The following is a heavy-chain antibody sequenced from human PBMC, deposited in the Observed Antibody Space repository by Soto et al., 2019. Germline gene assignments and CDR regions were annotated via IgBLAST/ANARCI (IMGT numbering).Heavy chain of an antibody. J-gene: IGHJ4*02. CDR3: ARLQIGGVIVPFDY. D-gene: IGHD3-16*02. V-gene: IGHV3-21*06. CDR2: ITSSSSYI. Sequence: EVQLVESGGGLVEPGGSLRLSCATSGFTFSSYTMNWVRQTPGKGLEWVSSITSSSSYIYYADSVKGRFSISRDNAKNSLYLQMDSLRAEDTAVYYCARLQIGGVIVPFDYWGQGTLVTVSS. CDR1: GFTFSSYT.